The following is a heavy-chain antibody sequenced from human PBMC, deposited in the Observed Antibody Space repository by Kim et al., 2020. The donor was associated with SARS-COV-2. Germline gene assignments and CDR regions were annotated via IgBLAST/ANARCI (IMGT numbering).Heavy chain of an antibody. D-gene: IGHD3-22*01. CDR1: GFTFDDYA. CDR2: ISADGGYT. Sequence: GGSLRLSCAASGFTFDDYAMHWVRQVPGKGLEWVSLISADGGYTYYADSVKGRFTISRDNSKNSLDLLMNSLRIEDTALYFCAKDLGNGYYFDHTGYYVYWGQGTLVTVSS. J-gene: IGHJ4*02. V-gene: IGHV3-43*02. CDR3: AKDLGNGYYFDHTGYYVY.